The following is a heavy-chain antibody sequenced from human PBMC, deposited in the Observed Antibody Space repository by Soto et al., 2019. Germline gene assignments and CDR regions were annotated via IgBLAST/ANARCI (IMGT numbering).Heavy chain of an antibody. J-gene: IGHJ4*02. D-gene: IGHD2-2*01. V-gene: IGHV1-18*01. CDR2: ISAHNGNT. CDR1: GYAFTTYG. Sequence: QVHLVQSGDEVKKPGASVKVSCKGSGYAFTTYGITWVRQAPGQGLEWMGWISAHNGNTNYAQKLQGRVTVTRDTTQSTAYMELRSLRPDDTAVYYCARGKYGDYWGQGALVTVSS. CDR3: ARGKYGDY.